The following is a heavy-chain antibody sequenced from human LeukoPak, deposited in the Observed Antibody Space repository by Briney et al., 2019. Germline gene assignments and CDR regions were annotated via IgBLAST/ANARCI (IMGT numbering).Heavy chain of an antibody. V-gene: IGHV3-21*01. J-gene: IGHJ4*02. CDR3: ARDLPYGGNFDY. CDR1: GFTFSSYS. D-gene: IGHD4-23*01. Sequence: PGGSLRLSCAASGFTFSSYSMNWVRQAPGKGLEWVSSISSSSSYIYYADSVKGRFTISRDNAKNSLYLQMNSLRAEDTAVYYCARDLPYGGNFDYWGRGTLVTVSS. CDR2: ISSSSSYI.